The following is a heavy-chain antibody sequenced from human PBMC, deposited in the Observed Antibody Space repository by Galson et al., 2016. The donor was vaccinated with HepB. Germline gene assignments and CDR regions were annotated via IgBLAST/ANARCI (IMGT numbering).Heavy chain of an antibody. CDR1: GYTFTDYY. CDR2: INPNSGLT. CDR3: ARSNKVAANFFGRRKSTGHFSLDF. V-gene: IGHV1-2*06. D-gene: IGHD1-26*01. J-gene: IGHJ4*02. Sequence: SVKVSCKASGYTFTDYYIHWVRQAPGHGLEWVGRINPNSGLTNFAQTFQGRVILTRDKSSTPASMELSRLTSDDAALYYCARSNKVAANFFGRRKSTGHFSLDFGGKGPLATVSP.